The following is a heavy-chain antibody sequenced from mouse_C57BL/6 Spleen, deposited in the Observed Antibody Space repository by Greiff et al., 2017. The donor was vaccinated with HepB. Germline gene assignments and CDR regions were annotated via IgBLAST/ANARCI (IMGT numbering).Heavy chain of an antibody. V-gene: IGHV1-52*01. CDR3: ARRGLRRAVYAMDY. Sequence: QVQLQQPGAELVRPGSSVKLSCKASGYTFTSYWMHWVKQRPIQGLEWIGNIDPSDSETHYNQKFKDKTTLTVDKSSSTAYMQLSSLTSEDSAVYYCARRGLRRAVYAMDYWGQGTSVTVSS. J-gene: IGHJ4*01. CDR2: IDPSDSET. CDR1: GYTFTSYW. D-gene: IGHD2-4*01.